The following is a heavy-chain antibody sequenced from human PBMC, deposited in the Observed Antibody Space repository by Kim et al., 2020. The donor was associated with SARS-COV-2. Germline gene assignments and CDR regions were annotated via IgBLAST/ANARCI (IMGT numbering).Heavy chain of an antibody. Sequence: ASVKVSCKASGYTFTSYAMHWVRQAPGQRLEWMGWINAGNGNTKYSQKFQGRVTITRDTSASTAYMELSSLRSEDTAVYYCARREDYYYGSGSYYTPSYYYGMDVWGQGTTVTVSS. J-gene: IGHJ6*02. CDR2: INAGNGNT. CDR3: ARREDYYYGSGSYYTPSYYYGMDV. V-gene: IGHV1-3*01. D-gene: IGHD3-10*01. CDR1: GYTFTSYA.